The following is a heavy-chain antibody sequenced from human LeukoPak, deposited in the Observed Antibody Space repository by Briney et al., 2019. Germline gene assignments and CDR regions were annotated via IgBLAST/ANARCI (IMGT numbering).Heavy chain of an antibody. V-gene: IGHV4-34*01. CDR1: GGSFSGYY. CDR3: ARSTPYRCYYDSSGSSHFDY. D-gene: IGHD3-22*01. J-gene: IGHJ4*02. Sequence: SETLSLTCAVYGGSFSGYYWSWIRQPPGKGLEWIGEINHSGSTNYNPSLKSRVTISVDTSKNQFSLKLSSVTAADTAVYYCARSTPYRCYYDSSGSSHFDYWGQGTLVTVSS. CDR2: INHSGST.